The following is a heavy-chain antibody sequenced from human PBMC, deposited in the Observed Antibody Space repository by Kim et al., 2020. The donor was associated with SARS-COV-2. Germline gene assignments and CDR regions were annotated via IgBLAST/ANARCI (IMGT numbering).Heavy chain of an antibody. V-gene: IGHV1-58*01. CDR3: AAEYSSSWSSGPAGYYYGMDV. CDR2: IVVGSGNT. Sequence: SVKVSCKASGFTFTSSAVQWVRQARGQRLEWIGWIVVGSGNTNYAQKFQERVTITRDMSTSTAYMELSSLRSEDTAVYYCAAEYSSSWSSGPAGYYYGMDVWVQGTTVTVSS. CDR1: GFTFTSSA. J-gene: IGHJ6*02. D-gene: IGHD6-13*01.